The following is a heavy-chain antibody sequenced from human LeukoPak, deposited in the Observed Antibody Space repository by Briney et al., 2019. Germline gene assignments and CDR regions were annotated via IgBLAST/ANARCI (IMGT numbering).Heavy chain of an antibody. J-gene: IGHJ6*02. CDR3: ATDRYYYYGMDV. CDR1: GFTFDDYG. Sequence: GGSLRLSCTAAGFTFDDYGMSWVRQIPGKGLEWVAGITWNGGSTDYAVSVRGRFTISRDNAKKSVYLQMNSLRAEDTAMYYCATDRYYYYGMDVWGQGTTVTVSS. CDR2: ITWNGGST. V-gene: IGHV3-20*04.